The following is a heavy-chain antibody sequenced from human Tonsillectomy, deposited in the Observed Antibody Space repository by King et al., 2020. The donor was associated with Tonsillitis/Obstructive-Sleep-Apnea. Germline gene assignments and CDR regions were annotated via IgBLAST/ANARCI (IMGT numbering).Heavy chain of an antibody. CDR1: GGSFSGYY. Sequence: HVQLQQWGAGLLKPSETLSLTCAVYGGSFSGYYWSWIRQPPGKGLEWIGEINHSGSTNYNPSLKSRVTISVDTSKNQFSLKLSSVTAADTAVYYCARGRRQQLDFDYWGQGTLVTVSS. J-gene: IGHJ4*02. CDR3: ARGRRQQLDFDY. D-gene: IGHD6-13*01. V-gene: IGHV4-34*01. CDR2: INHSGST.